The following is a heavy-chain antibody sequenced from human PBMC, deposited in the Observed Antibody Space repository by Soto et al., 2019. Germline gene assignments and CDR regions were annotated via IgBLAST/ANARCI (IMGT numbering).Heavy chain of an antibody. D-gene: IGHD2-15*01. J-gene: IGHJ4*02. Sequence: ASVKVSCKASGYTFTSYAMHWVRQAPGQRLEWMGWINAGNGNTKYSQKFQGRVTITRDTSATTAYMELRGLGSEDTAVYYCARDLGGWPDYWGQGTLVTVSS. V-gene: IGHV1-3*01. CDR1: GYTFTSYA. CDR2: INAGNGNT. CDR3: ARDLGGWPDY.